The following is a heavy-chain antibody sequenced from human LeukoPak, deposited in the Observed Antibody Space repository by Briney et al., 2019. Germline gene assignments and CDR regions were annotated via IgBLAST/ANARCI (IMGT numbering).Heavy chain of an antibody. Sequence: GGSLRLSCAASGPTFSSYWMTWVRQAPGKGLEWVANIKQDGSEKYYADSLKGRFTISRDNAKNSLYLQMNSLRAEDTAVYYCAKKGERTTGKLTWFDPWGQGTLVTVSS. V-gene: IGHV3-7*05. CDR2: IKQDGSEK. J-gene: IGHJ5*02. CDR3: AKKGERTTGKLTWFDP. D-gene: IGHD1-1*01. CDR1: GPTFSSYW.